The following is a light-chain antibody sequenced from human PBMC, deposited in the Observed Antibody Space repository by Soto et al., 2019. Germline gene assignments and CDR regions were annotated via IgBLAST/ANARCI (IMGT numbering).Light chain of an antibody. CDR2: DAS. V-gene: IGKV3-11*01. CDR3: QQRSNWPPYT. J-gene: IGKJ2*01. CDR1: QSVDTY. Sequence: EIVFTQSPATLSLSPGERTTLSCRASQSVDTYLAWYQQRPGQAPRLLISDASNRATGIPARFSGSGSGTDFTLTISSLEPEDFAVYYCQQRSNWPPYTFGQGTKLEIK.